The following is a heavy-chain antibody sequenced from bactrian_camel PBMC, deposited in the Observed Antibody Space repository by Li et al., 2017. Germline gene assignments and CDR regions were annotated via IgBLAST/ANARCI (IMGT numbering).Heavy chain of an antibody. CDR3: ATPLFFTPPLDY. CDR1: GFTSSSYY. J-gene: IGHJ4*01. Sequence: HVQLVESGGGLVQPGGSLRLSCAASGFTSSSYYMSWVRQAPGKGLEWVSSIYSDGSNTNYADSVKGRFTISRDNAKNTVYLQMNSLKSEDTALYYCATPLFFTPPLDYWGQGTQVTVS. CDR2: IYSDGSNT. V-gene: IGHV3-2*01.